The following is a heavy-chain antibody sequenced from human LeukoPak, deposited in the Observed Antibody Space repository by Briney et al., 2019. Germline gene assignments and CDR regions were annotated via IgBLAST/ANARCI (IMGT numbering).Heavy chain of an antibody. CDR2: INHSGST. D-gene: IGHD6-25*01. Sequence: SETLSLTCAVYVGSFSGYYWSWIRQPPGKGLEWIGVINHSGSTNYNPSLKSRVTISVDTSKNQFSLKLSSVTAADTAVYYCARFTASAGRDDYWRQGTLVTVSS. CDR1: VGSFSGYY. J-gene: IGHJ4*02. CDR3: ARFTASAGRDDY. V-gene: IGHV4-34*01.